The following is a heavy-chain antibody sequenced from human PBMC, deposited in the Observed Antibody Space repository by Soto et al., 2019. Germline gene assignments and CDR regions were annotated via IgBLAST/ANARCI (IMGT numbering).Heavy chain of an antibody. CDR3: ARDGGYCSGGSCYGWFDY. CDR1: GFTFSRYS. Sequence: PXGSLRLSCAASGFTFSRYSMNWVRQAPGKGLEWVSSISSSSSYIYYADSVKGRFTISRDNAKNSLYLQMNSLRAEDTAVYYCARDGGYCSGGSCYGWFDYWGQGTLVTVS. V-gene: IGHV3-21*01. J-gene: IGHJ4*02. D-gene: IGHD2-15*01. CDR2: ISSSSSYI.